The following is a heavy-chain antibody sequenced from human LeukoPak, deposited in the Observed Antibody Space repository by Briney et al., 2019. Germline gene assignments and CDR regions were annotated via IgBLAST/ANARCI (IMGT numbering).Heavy chain of an antibody. CDR2: ISSSSRYI. D-gene: IGHD3-22*01. CDR1: GFTFRTYA. Sequence: GGSLRLSCTDSGFTFRTYAMNWVRQAPGKGLEWVSSISSSSRYISYADSVKGRFTISRDNAENSVYLEMNSLRAEDTAVYYCARAPSEIGGYYPEYFRHWGQGTLVTVSS. J-gene: IGHJ1*01. CDR3: ARAPSEIGGYYPEYFRH. V-gene: IGHV3-21*01.